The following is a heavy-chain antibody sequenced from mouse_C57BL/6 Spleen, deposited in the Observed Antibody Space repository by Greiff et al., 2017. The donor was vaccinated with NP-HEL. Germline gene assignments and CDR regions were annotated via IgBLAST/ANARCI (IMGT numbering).Heavy chain of an antibody. D-gene: IGHD1-1*01. CDR3: ASLRGYAMDY. CDR2: INPNNGGT. J-gene: IGHJ4*01. Sequence: EVQLQQSGPELVKPGASVKISCKASGYTFTDYYMNWVKQSHGKSLEWIGDINPNNGGTSYNQKFKGKATLTVDKSSSTAYMELRSLTSEDSAVYYCASLRGYAMDYWGQGTSVTVSS. V-gene: IGHV1-26*01. CDR1: GYTFTDYY.